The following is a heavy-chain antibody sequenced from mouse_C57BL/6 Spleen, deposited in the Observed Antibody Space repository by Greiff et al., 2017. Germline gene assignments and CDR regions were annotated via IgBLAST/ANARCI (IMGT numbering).Heavy chain of an antibody. CDR1: GYTFTGYW. CDR2: ILPGRGSP. J-gene: IGHJ4*01. CDR3: ARWDGFYAMDY. Sequence: QVQLQQSGAELMKPGASVKLSCKATGYTFTGYWLEWVKQRPGHGLEWIGEILPGRGSPNYNEKVKGKATLTADTSYNTAYMQLSSLPTEDSAIYNCARWDGFYAMDYWGQGTSVTVSS. D-gene: IGHD2-3*01. V-gene: IGHV1-9*01.